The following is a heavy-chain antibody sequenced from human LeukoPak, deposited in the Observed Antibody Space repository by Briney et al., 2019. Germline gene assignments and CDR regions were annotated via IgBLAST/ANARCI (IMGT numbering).Heavy chain of an antibody. CDR2: ISYDGSNK. CDR1: GFTFSSYG. Sequence: GGSLRLSCAASGFTFSSYGMHWARQAPGKGPECVAIISYDGSNKYYTDSVKGRFTISRDNSKNTLYLQMNSLRAEDTAVYYCAKSGIEAAGSLVYFDYWGQGTLVTASS. J-gene: IGHJ4*02. CDR3: AKSGIEAAGSLVYFDY. D-gene: IGHD6-13*01. V-gene: IGHV3-30*18.